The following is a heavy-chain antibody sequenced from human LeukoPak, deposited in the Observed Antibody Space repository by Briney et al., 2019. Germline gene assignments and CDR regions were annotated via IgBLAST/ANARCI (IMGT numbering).Heavy chain of an antibody. CDR2: TNRDGSEK. CDR3: ARDSASCRGCAFDI. D-gene: IGHD2-2*01. CDR1: GFTFSSYA. Sequence: GGSLRLSCAASGFTFSSYAMSWVRQAPGKGLEWVANTNRDGSEKYYVDSVKGRVTISRDNAMNFLYLQLNSLRVDDTAVYYCARDSASCRGCAFDIWGQGTVVTVSS. V-gene: IGHV3-7*01. J-gene: IGHJ3*02.